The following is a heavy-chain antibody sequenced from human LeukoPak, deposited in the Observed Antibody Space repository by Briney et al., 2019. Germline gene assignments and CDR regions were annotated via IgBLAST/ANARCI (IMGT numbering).Heavy chain of an antibody. CDR2: ISSASSTI. CDR3: ARDRYLDIDY. Sequence: GGSLRLSCAASGFTFSSYSMNWVRQAPGKGLEWISYISSASSTIYYAASVKGRFTTSRDNAKNLLFLQIHSLRAEDTAMYYCARDRYLDIDYWGQGTLVTVSS. V-gene: IGHV3-48*01. CDR1: GFTFSSYS. J-gene: IGHJ4*02. D-gene: IGHD5-12*01.